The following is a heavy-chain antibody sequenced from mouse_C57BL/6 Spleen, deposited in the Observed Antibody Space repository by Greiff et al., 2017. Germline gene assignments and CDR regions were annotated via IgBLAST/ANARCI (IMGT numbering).Heavy chain of an antibody. D-gene: IGHD2-4*01. J-gene: IGHJ4*01. Sequence: EVKLMESGGGLVKPGGSLKLSCAASGFTFSSYTISGGGGNTYYPDSVKGRFTISRDNAKNTLYLQMSSLRSEDTALYYCARVYDYDGAMDYWGQGTSVTVSS. CDR3: ARVYDYDGAMDY. CDR2: SGGGGNT. CDR1: GFTFSSYT. V-gene: IGHV5-9*01.